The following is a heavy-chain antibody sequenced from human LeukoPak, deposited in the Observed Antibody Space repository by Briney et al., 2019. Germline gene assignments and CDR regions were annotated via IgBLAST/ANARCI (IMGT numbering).Heavy chain of an antibody. D-gene: IGHD3-3*01. CDR2: ISAYNGNT. V-gene: IGHV1-18*01. J-gene: IGHJ6*03. Sequence: GASVRVSYTASRYAFTSYGFSWVRQDPGRRLEWMGWISAYNGNTNYAQKLQGRVSMTTDTSTSTAYMELRSLRSDDTAVYYCARATDYDFWSGYYTGDYYYYMDVWGKGTTVTVSS. CDR1: RYAFTSYG. CDR3: ARATDYDFWSGYYTGDYYYYMDV.